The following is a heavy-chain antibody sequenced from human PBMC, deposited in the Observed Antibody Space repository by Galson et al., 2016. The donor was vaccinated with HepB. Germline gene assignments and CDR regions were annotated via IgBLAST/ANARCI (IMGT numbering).Heavy chain of an antibody. CDR2: VHWNNDN. V-gene: IGHV2-5*01. D-gene: IGHD1-1*01. CDR3: AHRIAHWNDLFGH. Sequence: PALVKPTQTLTLTCSFSGFSLTTSGVGVGWIRQRPGRALEWLALVHWNNDNRFNPSLRSRLTVAQDTSKNLVILAMSNVDHEYTATYSCAHRIAHWNDLFGHWGQGVPVIVSS. J-gene: IGHJ4*02. CDR1: GFSLTTSGVG.